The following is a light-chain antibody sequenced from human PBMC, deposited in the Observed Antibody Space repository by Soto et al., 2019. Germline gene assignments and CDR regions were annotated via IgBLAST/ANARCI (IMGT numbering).Light chain of an antibody. J-gene: IGLJ2*01. V-gene: IGLV1-44*01. CDR3: AAWDDRLNAVT. CDR1: TSNIGGNT. Sequence: QSVLTQPPSASGTPGQRVTISCSGSTSNIGGNTVNWYQQLPGTAPKLLISSNNQRPSGVPDRFSGSKSGTSASLAISRLQSEDEAAYYCAAWDDRLNAVTFGGGTKLTVL. CDR2: SNN.